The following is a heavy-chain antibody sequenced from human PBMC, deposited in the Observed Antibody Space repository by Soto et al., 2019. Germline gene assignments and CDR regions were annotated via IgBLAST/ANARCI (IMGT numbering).Heavy chain of an antibody. J-gene: IGHJ6*02. V-gene: IGHV3-53*01. CDR2: INSGGST. CDR1: GFTVSSHY. CDR3: ARDVFCSSSSCQVRYGMDV. Sequence: GGSLRLSCAPSGFTVSSHYMSWVRQAPGKGLEWVSVINSGGSTYYADSVKGRFTISRDHSRNTLYLQTNSLIVEDTALYYCARDVFCSSSSCQVRYGMDVWGQGTTVTVSS. D-gene: IGHD2-2*01.